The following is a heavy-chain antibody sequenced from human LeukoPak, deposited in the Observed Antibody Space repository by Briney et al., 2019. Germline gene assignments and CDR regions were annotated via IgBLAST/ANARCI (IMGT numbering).Heavy chain of an antibody. J-gene: IGHJ1*01. CDR2: INPNSGGT. Sequence: ASVKVPCKASGYSFTGYFINWVRQAPGQGLEWMGWINPNSGGTIYAQKFQGRVTMTRDTSISTAYMELSSLRSEDTAVYYCARGVLSSWSGDEYFQYWGQGTLVIVSS. V-gene: IGHV1-2*02. CDR3: ARGVLSSWSGDEYFQY. D-gene: IGHD6-13*01. CDR1: GYSFTGYF.